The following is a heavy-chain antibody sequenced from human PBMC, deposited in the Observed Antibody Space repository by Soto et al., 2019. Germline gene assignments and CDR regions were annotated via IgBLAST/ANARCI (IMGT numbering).Heavy chain of an antibody. V-gene: IGHV3-30*13. Sequence: QVQWVQSGGGVVQPGRSLRLSCAASGFNFNTYFMHWVRQSPGKGLEWVAMIFPNGRDRAYADSVKGRLHISRDNSNNWMYLQMDSLRPEDTAVYYCARDEEHGSKCDLAYWGPGDLVNVSP. CDR1: GFNFNTYF. CDR3: ARDEEHGSKCDLAY. CDR2: IFPNGRDR. D-gene: IGHD1-26*01. J-gene: IGHJ4*02.